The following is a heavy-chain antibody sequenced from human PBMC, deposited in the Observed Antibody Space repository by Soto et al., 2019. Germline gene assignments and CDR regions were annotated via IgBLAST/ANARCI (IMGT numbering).Heavy chain of an antibody. V-gene: IGHV3-9*01. CDR3: AKGASTTVFAFNDY. D-gene: IGHD4-17*01. CDR1: GFTFDDYA. Sequence: EVQLVESGGGLVQPGRSLRLSCAASGFTFDDYAMHWVRQGPGKGLEWVSSISWNSGNLGYADSVKGRFTISRDNAKNALYLQMNSLGGEDTALYYCAKGASTTVFAFNDYWVQGTLVTVSS. J-gene: IGHJ4*02. CDR2: ISWNSGNL.